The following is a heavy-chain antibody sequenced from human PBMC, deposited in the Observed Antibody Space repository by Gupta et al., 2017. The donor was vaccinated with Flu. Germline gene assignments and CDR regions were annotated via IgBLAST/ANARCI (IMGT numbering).Heavy chain of an antibody. J-gene: IGHJ2*01. D-gene: IGHD3-22*01. V-gene: IGHV3-23*01. CDR3: ARDRSDYWYNWYFDL. CDR1: GFTLGRHA. CDR2: ISGRDGGT. Sequence: EVQLLESGGALVQPGGALKLSGAASGFTLGRHAMNWVRRVPGKGLEWVSTISGRDGGTYYTDSVEGRFTVSRDNSKSTLYLQLAGVRAEDTAVYYCARDRSDYWYNWYFDLWGRGTLVTVSS.